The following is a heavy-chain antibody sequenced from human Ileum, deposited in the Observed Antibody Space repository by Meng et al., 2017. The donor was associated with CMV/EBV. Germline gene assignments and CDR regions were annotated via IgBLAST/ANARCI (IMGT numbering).Heavy chain of an antibody. CDR2: ISSSSSYI. CDR1: GFTFSSYS. D-gene: IGHD6-13*01. V-gene: IGHV3-21*01. CDR3: ATHSPIAPAGRTSHY. J-gene: IGHJ4*02. Sequence: GESLKISCAASGFTFSSYSMNWVRQAPGKGLEWVSSISSSSSYIYYADSVKGRFTISRDNAKNSLYLQMNSLRAEDTAVYYCATHSPIAPAGRTSHYWGQGTLVTVSS.